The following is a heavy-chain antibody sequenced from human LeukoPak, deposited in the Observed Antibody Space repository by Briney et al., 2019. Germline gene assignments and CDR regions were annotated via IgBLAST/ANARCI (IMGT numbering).Heavy chain of an antibody. CDR1: GFAFNSYG. Sequence: PGGSLRLSCAASGFAFNSYGMQWVRQGPGERLEWVAVISYDGRVQYYADSVKGRFTISRDNSKNTLYLQMNSLSSEDTAMYYCAKESTMRAANWFDYRGQGTLVTVST. CDR3: AKESTMRAANWFDY. J-gene: IGHJ4*02. V-gene: IGHV3-30*18. CDR2: ISYDGRVQ. D-gene: IGHD3-22*01.